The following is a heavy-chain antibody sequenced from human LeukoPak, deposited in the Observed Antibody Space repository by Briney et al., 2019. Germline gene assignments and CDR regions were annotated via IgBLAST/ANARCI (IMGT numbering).Heavy chain of an antibody. Sequence: SETLSLTCAVYGGSFSGYYWSWIRQPPGKGLEWIGEINHSGSTNYNPSLKSRVTTSVDTSKNQFSLKLSSVTAADTAVYYCARGYDPGAFDIWGQGTMVTVSS. V-gene: IGHV4-34*01. J-gene: IGHJ3*02. D-gene: IGHD3-16*01. CDR3: ARGYDPGAFDI. CDR2: INHSGST. CDR1: GGSFSGYY.